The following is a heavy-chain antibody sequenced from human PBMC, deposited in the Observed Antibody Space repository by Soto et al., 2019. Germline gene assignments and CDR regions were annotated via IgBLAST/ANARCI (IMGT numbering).Heavy chain of an antibody. CDR2: IYHTGST. J-gene: IGHJ4*02. V-gene: IGHV4-4*02. CDR1: GGSIRSNNW. D-gene: IGHD3-10*01. CDR3: ARDGSYYYGSGVFY. Sequence: SETLSLTCAVSGGSIRSNNWWIWFRQPPGKGLEWIGEIYHTGSTNYNPSLKSRVTISVDNSKNQFSLRAEDTAVYYCARDGSYYYGSGVFYWGQGTLVTVSS.